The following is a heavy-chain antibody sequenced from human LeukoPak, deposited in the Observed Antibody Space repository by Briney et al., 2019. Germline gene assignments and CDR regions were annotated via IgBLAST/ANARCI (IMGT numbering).Heavy chain of an antibody. CDR2: IYTSGST. CDR1: GGSISSSY. D-gene: IGHD4-23*01. CDR3: ARQASGGGRVPFEY. Sequence: SETLSLTCTVSGGSISSSYCSWIRQPAGKGLEWIGRIYTSGSTTYNPSLKSPVTMSVDTSKNQFSLKLNSVTAADTAVYYCARQASGGGRVPFEYWGQGTLVTVSS. J-gene: IGHJ4*02. V-gene: IGHV4-4*07.